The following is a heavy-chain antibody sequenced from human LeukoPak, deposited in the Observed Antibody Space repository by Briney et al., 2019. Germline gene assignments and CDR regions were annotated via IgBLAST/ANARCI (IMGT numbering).Heavy chain of an antibody. V-gene: IGHV3-23*01. CDR1: GFTFSSYA. CDR2: ISGSGGST. Sequence: PGGSLRLSCAAPGFTFSSYAMSWVRQAPGKGLEWVSAISGSGGSTYYADSVKGRFTISRDNSKNTLYLQMNSLRAEDTAVYYCAGRVVPAARWGAFDIWGQGTMVTVSS. CDR3: AGRVVPAARWGAFDI. D-gene: IGHD2-2*01. J-gene: IGHJ3*02.